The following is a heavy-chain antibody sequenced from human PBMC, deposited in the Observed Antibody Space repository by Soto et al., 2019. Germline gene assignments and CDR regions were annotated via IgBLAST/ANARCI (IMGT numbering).Heavy chain of an antibody. CDR3: AKDLAARPSYPLFDP. CDR1: GYTFTSYY. J-gene: IGHJ5*02. V-gene: IGHV1-46*01. CDR2: INPSGGST. Sequence: ASVKVSCTASGYTFTSYYMHWVRQAPGQGLEWMGIINPSGGSTSYAQKFQGRVTMTRDTSTSTVYMELSSLRSEDTAVYYCAKDLAARPSYPLFDPWGQGTLVTVSS. D-gene: IGHD6-6*01.